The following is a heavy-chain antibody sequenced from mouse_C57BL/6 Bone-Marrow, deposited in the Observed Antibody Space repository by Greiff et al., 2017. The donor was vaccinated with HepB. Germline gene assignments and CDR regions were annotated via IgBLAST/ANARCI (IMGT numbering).Heavy chain of an antibody. CDR1: GFTFSSYG. V-gene: IGHV5-6*02. Sequence: DVMLVESGGDLVKPGGSLKLSCAASGFTFSSYGMSWVRQTPDKRLEWVATISSGGSYTYYPDSVKGRFTISRDNAKNTLYLQMSSLQYEDTAMYYCARRIYDGYYYYYAMDYWGQGTSVTVSS. CDR2: ISSGGSYT. D-gene: IGHD2-3*01. CDR3: ARRIYDGYYYYYAMDY. J-gene: IGHJ4*01.